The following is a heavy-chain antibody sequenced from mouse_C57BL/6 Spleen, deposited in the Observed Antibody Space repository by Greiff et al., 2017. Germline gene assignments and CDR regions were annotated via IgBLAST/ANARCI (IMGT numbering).Heavy chain of an antibody. CDR1: GYTFTSYW. V-gene: IGHV1-69*01. CDR3: AKRGYYDYDGDWYFDV. CDR2: IDPSDSYT. D-gene: IGHD2-4*01. Sequence: QVQLQQPGAELVMPGASVKLSCKASGYTFTSYWMHWVKQRPGLGLEWIGEIDPSDSYTNSNQKFKGKYTLTVDKSSSTAYMQLSSLTSEDSAVYYCAKRGYYDYDGDWYFDVWGTGTTVTVSA. J-gene: IGHJ1*03.